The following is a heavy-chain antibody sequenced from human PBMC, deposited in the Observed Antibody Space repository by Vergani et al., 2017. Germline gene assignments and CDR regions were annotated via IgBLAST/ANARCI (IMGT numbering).Heavy chain of an antibody. Sequence: EVQLVESGGGLVQPGRSLRLPCTASGFTFGVYAMSWFRQAPGKGLEWVGFIRSKAYGGTTEYAASVKGRFTISRDDSKSIAYLQMNSLKTEDTAVYYCTRDTGGAADYWGQGTLVTVSS. J-gene: IGHJ4*02. V-gene: IGHV3-49*03. CDR2: IRSKAYGGTT. CDR1: GFTFGVYA. D-gene: IGHD3-16*01. CDR3: TRDTGGAADY.